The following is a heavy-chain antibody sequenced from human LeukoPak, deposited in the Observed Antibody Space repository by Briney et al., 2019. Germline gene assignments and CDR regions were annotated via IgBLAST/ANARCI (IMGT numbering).Heavy chain of an antibody. D-gene: IGHD2-15*01. CDR1: GFTFSSNW. CDR3: ARGQH. CDR2: IKQDGSEK. V-gene: IGHV3-7*01. Sequence: GGSLRLSCAASGFTFSSNWMSWVRQAPGKGPEWVANIKQDGSEKYYVDSVKGRFTISRDNAKNSLYLQMNSLRAEDTAIYYCARGQHWGRGIVITVSS. J-gene: IGHJ4*02.